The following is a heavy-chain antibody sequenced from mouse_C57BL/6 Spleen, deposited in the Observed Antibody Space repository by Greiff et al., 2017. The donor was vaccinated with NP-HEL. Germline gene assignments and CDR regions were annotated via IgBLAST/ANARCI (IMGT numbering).Heavy chain of an antibody. CDR3: AMTYDYYFDY. J-gene: IGHJ2*01. Sequence: VQLQQPGAELVMPGASVKLSCKASGYTFTSYWMHWVKQRPGQGLEWIGEIDPSDSYTNYNQKFKGKSTLTVDKSSSTAYMQLSSLTSEDSAVYYCAMTYDYYFDYWGQGTTLTVSS. CDR1: GYTFTSYW. CDR2: IDPSDSYT. D-gene: IGHD2-4*01. V-gene: IGHV1-69*01.